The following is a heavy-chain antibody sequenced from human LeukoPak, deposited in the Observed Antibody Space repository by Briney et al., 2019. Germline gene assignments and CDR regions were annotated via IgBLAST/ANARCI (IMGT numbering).Heavy chain of an antibody. CDR2: INHSGST. V-gene: IGHV4-34*01. J-gene: IGHJ4*02. CDR3: ARQPPNTASFDY. D-gene: IGHD2-21*02. Sequence: PSETLSLTCAVYGGSLSGYYWSWIRQPPGKGLEWIGEINHSGSTNYNPSLKSRVTISVDTSKNQFSLKLSSVTAADTAVYYCARQPPNTASFDYWGQGTLVTVSS. CDR1: GGSLSGYY.